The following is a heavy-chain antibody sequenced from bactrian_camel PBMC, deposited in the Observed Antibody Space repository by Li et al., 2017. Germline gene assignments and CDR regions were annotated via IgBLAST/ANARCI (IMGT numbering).Heavy chain of an antibody. J-gene: IGHJ4*01. CDR2: ICRDGTT. Sequence: HVQLVESGGGSVEAGESLRLSCVGSDFSRYYMAWFREAPGKGREGVTAICRDGTTSYADSVKGRFTISRDNAKNTLYLQLNSLKTEDTATYYCVKEFGTGINWYYDYWGQGTQVTVS. CDR3: VKEFGTGINWYYDY. CDR1: DFSRYY. V-gene: IGHV3S1*01. D-gene: IGHD6*01.